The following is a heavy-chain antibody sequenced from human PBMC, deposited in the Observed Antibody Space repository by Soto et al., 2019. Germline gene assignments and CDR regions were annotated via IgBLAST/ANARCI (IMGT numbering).Heavy chain of an antibody. V-gene: IGHV3-23*01. J-gene: IGHJ4*02. CDR3: AASTHYYDSGGYYRVYFDH. D-gene: IGHD3-22*01. CDR2: ISGSGGST. CDR1: GFTFSSYA. Sequence: GGSLRLSCAASGFTFSSYAMSWVRQAPGKGLERVSAISGSGGSTYYADSVRGRFTISRDNSENTLYLQMNSLRAEDTAVYYCAASTHYYDSGGYYRVYFDHWGQGTLVTVSS.